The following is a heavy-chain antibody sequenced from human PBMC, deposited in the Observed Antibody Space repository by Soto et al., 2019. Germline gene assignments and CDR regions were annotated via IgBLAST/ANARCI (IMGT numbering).Heavy chain of an antibody. Sequence: GASVKVSCKASGYTFTSYGISWVRQAPGQGLEWMGWISAYNGNTNYAQKLQGRVAMTTDTSTSTAYMELRSLRSDDTAVYYCASTPRGLNYMDVWGKGTTVTVSS. V-gene: IGHV1-18*01. CDR2: ISAYNGNT. CDR1: GYTFTSYG. CDR3: ASTPRGLNYMDV. D-gene: IGHD2-15*01. J-gene: IGHJ6*03.